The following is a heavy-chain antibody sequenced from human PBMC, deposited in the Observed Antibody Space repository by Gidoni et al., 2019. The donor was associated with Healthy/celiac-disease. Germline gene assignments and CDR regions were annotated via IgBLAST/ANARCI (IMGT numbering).Heavy chain of an antibody. Sequence: QAQLVQSGAEVKKPGASVKVSCKASGYTFTSYCISWVRQAPGQGLEWMGWISAYNGNTNYAQKLQGRVTMTTDTSTSTAYMELRSLRSDHTAVYYCARDRTPGRYCSSTSCYGNDAFDIWGQGTMVTVSS. D-gene: IGHD2-2*01. J-gene: IGHJ3*02. CDR3: ARDRTPGRYCSSTSCYGNDAFDI. CDR2: ISAYNGNT. V-gene: IGHV1-18*01. CDR1: GYTFTSYC.